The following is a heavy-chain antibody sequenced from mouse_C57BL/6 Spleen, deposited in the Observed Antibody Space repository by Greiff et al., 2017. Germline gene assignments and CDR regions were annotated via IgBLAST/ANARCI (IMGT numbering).Heavy chain of an antibody. CDR2: IDPETGGT. CDR1: GYTFTDYE. Sequence: QVQLKESGAELVRPGASVTLSCKASGYTFTDYEMPWVKQTPVHGLEWIGAIDPETGGTAYNQKFKGKAILTADKSSSTAYIERRSLTSEDAAVYYCTRELLRLFGYWGQSTTLTVAT. J-gene: IGHJ2*01. CDR3: TRELLRLFGY. D-gene: IGHD1-1*01. V-gene: IGHV1-15*01.